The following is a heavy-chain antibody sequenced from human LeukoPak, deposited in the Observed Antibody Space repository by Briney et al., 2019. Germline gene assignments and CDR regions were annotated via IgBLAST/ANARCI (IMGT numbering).Heavy chain of an antibody. Sequence: SETLSLTCTVSGRSISSYYWSWIRQPPGRGLEWIGYIYYSGSTNYNTPLKSRVTISVDTSKNQFSLKLSSVTAADTAVYYCARMVGWVARRYYYYYMDVWGKGTTVTISS. CDR3: ARMVGWVARRYYYYYMDV. J-gene: IGHJ6*03. D-gene: IGHD2-15*01. CDR1: GRSISSYY. V-gene: IGHV4-59*01. CDR2: IYYSGST.